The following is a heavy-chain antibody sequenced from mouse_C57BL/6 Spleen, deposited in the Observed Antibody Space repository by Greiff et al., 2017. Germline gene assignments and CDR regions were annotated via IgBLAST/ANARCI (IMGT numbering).Heavy chain of an antibody. D-gene: IGHD3-1*01. CDR1: GYTFTDYE. CDR2: IDPETGGT. Sequence: QVQLQQSGAELVRPGASVTLSCKASGYTFTDYEMHWVKQTPVHGLEWIGAIDPETGGTAYNQKFKGKAILTADKSSSTAYMELRSLTSEDSAVYYCTPYRALHYYAMPYRGQGTSVTASS. CDR3: TPYRALHYYAMPY. J-gene: IGHJ4*01. V-gene: IGHV1-15*01.